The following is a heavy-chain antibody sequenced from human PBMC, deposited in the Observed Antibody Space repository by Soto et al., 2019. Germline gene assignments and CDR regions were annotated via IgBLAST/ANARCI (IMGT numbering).Heavy chain of an antibody. CDR3: VKEGDPYCGITSCQRPLDY. CDR1: GFTFSSYW. CDR2: INSDGNST. Sequence: GGSLRLSCAASGFTFSSYWMHWVRQAPGKGLVWVSRINSDGNSTTYADSVKGRFTISRDNAKNTLHLQMNSLTGDDTAVYYCVKEGDPYCGITSCQRPLDYWGHGA. J-gene: IGHJ4*01. D-gene: IGHD2-2*01. V-gene: IGHV3-74*01.